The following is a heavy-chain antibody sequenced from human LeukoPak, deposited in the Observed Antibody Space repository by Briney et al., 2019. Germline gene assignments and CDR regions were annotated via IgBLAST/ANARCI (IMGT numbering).Heavy chain of an antibody. CDR1: GYTFTVYY. CDR3: ARDLFVGNVAAAGTGY. Sequence: ASVKVSCKTSGYTFTVYYLHWVRQAPGQGLEWMGRINPTTGDTDYAQGFQGRVTMTRDTSISTAYMELSRLRSDDTALYYCARDLFVGNVAAAGTGYWGQGTLVTVSS. J-gene: IGHJ4*02. CDR2: INPTTGDT. V-gene: IGHV1-2*06. D-gene: IGHD6-13*01.